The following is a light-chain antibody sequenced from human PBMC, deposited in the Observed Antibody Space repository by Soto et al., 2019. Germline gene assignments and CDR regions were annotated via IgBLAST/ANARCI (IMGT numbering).Light chain of an antibody. CDR1: QNIDNY. J-gene: IGKJ4*01. CDR2: ATS. CDR3: PETYNVGSVS. Sequence: DIQMTQSPSSLSASVGDRDTITCRASQNIDNYLNWYQHKAGKAPKLLIYATSTLQSGVPSRFSGSGSGRAFTLTISNLQTADFAIYFCPETYNVGSVSFGGGTKVEIK. V-gene: IGKV1-39*01.